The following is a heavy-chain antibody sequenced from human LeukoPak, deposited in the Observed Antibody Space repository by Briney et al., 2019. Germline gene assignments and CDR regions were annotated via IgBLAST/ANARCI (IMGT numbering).Heavy chain of an antibody. CDR3: ARVVSGTFDY. Sequence: ETLSLTCTVSGGSIRNYYWTWIRQPPGKGLEWVSSIIITTSHIYYADSVKGRFTISRDNAKNSLYLQMNSLRAEDTAVYYCARVVSGTFDYWGQGTLVTVSS. CDR1: GGSIRNYY. J-gene: IGHJ4*02. D-gene: IGHD1-26*01. V-gene: IGHV3-21*01. CDR2: IIITTSHI.